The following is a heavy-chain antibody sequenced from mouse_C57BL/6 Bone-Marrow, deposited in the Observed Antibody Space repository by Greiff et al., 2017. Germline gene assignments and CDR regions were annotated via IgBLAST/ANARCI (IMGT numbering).Heavy chain of an antibody. D-gene: IGHD2-3*01. J-gene: IGHJ3*01. Sequence: QVQLQQPGAELVRPGSSVKLSCKASGYTFTSYWMHWVKQRPIQGLEWIGNIDPSDSETHYNQKFKDKATLTVDKSSSTAYMQLSSLTSEDSAVYYCARNYDGYPWFAYWGQGTLVTVSA. CDR1: GYTFTSYW. V-gene: IGHV1-52*01. CDR2: IDPSDSET. CDR3: ARNYDGYPWFAY.